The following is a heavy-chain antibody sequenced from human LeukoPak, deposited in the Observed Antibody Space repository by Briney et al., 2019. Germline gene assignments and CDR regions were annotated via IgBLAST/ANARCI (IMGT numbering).Heavy chain of an antibody. J-gene: IGHJ4*02. CDR2: IKQDGSEK. CDR3: ARGLVPAYFDY. CDR1: GFTFSRHG. D-gene: IGHD2-2*01. Sequence: PGGSLRLSCVGSGFTFSRHGMSWVRQAPGKGLEWVANIKQDGSEKYYVDSVKGRFTISRDNAKNSLYLQMNSLRAEDTAVYYCARGLVPAYFDYWGQGTLVTVSS. V-gene: IGHV3-7*04.